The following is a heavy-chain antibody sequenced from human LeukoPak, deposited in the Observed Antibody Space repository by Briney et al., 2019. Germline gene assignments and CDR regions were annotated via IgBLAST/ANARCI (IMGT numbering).Heavy chain of an antibody. Sequence: PSETLSLTCTVSGGSISSYYWSWIRQPPGKGLEWIGYIYYSGSTNYNPSLKSRVTISVDTSKNQFSLKLSSVTAADTAVYYCARVAVVAATAWFDPWGQGTLVTVSS. V-gene: IGHV4-59*01. CDR3: ARVAVVAATAWFDP. D-gene: IGHD2-15*01. CDR1: GGSISSYY. J-gene: IGHJ5*02. CDR2: IYYSGST.